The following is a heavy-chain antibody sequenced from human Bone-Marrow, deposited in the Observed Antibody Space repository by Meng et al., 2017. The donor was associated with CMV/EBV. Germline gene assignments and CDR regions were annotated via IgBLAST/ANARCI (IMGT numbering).Heavy chain of an antibody. V-gene: IGHV4-59*01. D-gene: IGHD2-2*01. Sequence: SETLSLTCNVSGGSISSYYWSWIRQPPGKGLDYIGYVYYGGTTKYNPSLKSRVTILVATSKNQFSLKLTSMTTSDTAVYYCARLVPSSFYFDLWGHGTLVAVSS. CDR3: ARLVPSSFYFDL. CDR2: VYYGGTT. J-gene: IGHJ4*01. CDR1: GGSISSYY.